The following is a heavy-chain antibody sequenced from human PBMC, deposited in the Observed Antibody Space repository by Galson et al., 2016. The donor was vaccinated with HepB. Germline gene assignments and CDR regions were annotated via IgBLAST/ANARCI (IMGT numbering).Heavy chain of an antibody. CDR1: GYTLTEVS. CDR2: SDPEDGET. V-gene: IGHV1-24*01. CDR3: AIEYSSGWDLDH. D-gene: IGHD6-19*01. Sequence: SVKASCKVSGYTLTEVSMHWVRQAPGKGLEWMGRSDPEDGETIYAQNFQGRVTMTEDTSTDSAYMELSSLRSEDTAMYYCAIEYSSGWDLDHWGQGALITVSS. J-gene: IGHJ4*02.